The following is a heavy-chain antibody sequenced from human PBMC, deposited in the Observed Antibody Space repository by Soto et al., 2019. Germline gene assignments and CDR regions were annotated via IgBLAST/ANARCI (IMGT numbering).Heavy chain of an antibody. V-gene: IGHV1-18*04. CDR1: GYTFTSFG. D-gene: IGHD6-19*01. CDR2: ISTYNGNT. CDR3: ASWVSQAQWAAARGGRKQKQCCDGLAV. Sequence: ASVKVSCKASGYTFTSFGINWVRQAPGQGLEWMGWISTYNGNTDFAQNLQGRVTLTTDTSTSTAYMELRSLRSDDTAVYYCASWVSQAQWAAARGGRKQKQCCDGLAVWGRVTTVTVSS. J-gene: IGHJ6*02.